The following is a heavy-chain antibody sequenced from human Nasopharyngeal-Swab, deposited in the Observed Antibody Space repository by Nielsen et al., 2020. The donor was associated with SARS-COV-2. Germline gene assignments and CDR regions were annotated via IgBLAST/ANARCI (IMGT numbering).Heavy chain of an antibody. Sequence: SETLSLTCTVAGGSISSGSDYWSWIRQPAGKGLEWIGRIYTSGSTNYNPSLKSRVTISVDTSKNQCSLKLSSVTAADTAVYYCARVTGYSSGWRGFDYWGQGTLVTVSS. J-gene: IGHJ4*02. V-gene: IGHV4-61*02. CDR2: IYTSGST. CDR3: ARVTGYSSGWRGFDY. CDR1: GGSISSGSDY. D-gene: IGHD6-19*01.